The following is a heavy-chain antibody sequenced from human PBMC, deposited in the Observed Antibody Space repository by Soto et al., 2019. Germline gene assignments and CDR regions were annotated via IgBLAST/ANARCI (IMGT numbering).Heavy chain of an antibody. Sequence: PGGSLRLSCAASGFTFSSYAMHWVRQAPGKGLEWVAVISYDGSNKYYALRGRFTISRDNAKNSLHLQMNSLRAEDTAVYYCTRDASRDSSARGWFDPWGPGTLVTVSS. CDR3: TRDASRDSSARGWFDP. CDR1: GFTFSSYA. J-gene: IGHJ5*02. CDR2: ISYDGSNK. V-gene: IGHV3-30-3*01. D-gene: IGHD6-13*01.